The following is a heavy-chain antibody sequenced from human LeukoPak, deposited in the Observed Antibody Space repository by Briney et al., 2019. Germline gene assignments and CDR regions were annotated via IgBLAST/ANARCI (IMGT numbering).Heavy chain of an antibody. CDR2: IYYSGST. V-gene: IGHV4-59*08. J-gene: IGHJ4*02. D-gene: IGHD5-24*01. Sequence: SETLSLTCTISGGSMSSYYWSWIRQPPGKGLEWIGYIYYSGSTKYNPSLKSQVTISVGTSKNQFSLKLSSVTAADTAVYYCARGARAGYNLEPFDYWGQGTLVTVSS. CDR3: ARGARAGYNLEPFDY. CDR1: GGSMSSYY.